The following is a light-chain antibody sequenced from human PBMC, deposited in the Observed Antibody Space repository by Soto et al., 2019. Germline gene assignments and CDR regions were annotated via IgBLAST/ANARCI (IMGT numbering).Light chain of an antibody. CDR2: NAS. CDR1: QTVGNY. CDR3: QQRGNWPLPWT. V-gene: IGKV3-11*01. Sequence: EIVLTQSPATLSLSPGERATLSCRASQTVGNYLAWYQQKPGQVPRLLIYNASNRATGVPVRFSGSGSGTEFTLTISSLEPEDCAVYYCQQRGNWPLPWTFGQGAKVEI. J-gene: IGKJ1*01.